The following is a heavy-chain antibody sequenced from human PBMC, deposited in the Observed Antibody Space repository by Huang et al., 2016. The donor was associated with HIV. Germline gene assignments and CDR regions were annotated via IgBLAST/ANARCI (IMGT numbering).Heavy chain of an antibody. D-gene: IGHD2-8*02. CDR1: GFTFDDYT. V-gene: IGHV3-43*01. J-gene: IGHJ4*01. CDR3: KATGYWGSHFDA. Sequence: MELVDSGGAVVQPGRSLRLSCAVSGFTFDDYTMHWVRQVSGKSLDGVSLINWNSVKLHYSETVKGRFSISRDNSKNSLYLQLNNLTTDDTAFYCAKATGYWGSHFDAWGHGTLVTVSS. CDR2: INWNSVKL.